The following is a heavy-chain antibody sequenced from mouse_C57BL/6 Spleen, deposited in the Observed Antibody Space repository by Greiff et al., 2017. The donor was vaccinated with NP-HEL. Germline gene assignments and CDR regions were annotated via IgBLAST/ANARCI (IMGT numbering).Heavy chain of an antibody. Sequence: VQLQQSGPELVKPGASVKISCKASGYTFTDYYMNWVKQSHGKSLEWIGDINPNNGGTSYNQKFKGKATLTVDKSSSTAYMELRSLTSEDSAVYYCARSDYYDYDVYYAMDYWGQGTSVTVSS. CDR2: INPNNGGT. D-gene: IGHD2-4*01. CDR1: GYTFTDYY. CDR3: ARSDYYDYDVYYAMDY. J-gene: IGHJ4*01. V-gene: IGHV1-26*01.